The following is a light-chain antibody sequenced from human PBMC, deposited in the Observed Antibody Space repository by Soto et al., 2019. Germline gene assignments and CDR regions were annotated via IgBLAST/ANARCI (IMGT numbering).Light chain of an antibody. CDR1: QSVSSY. Sequence: EIVLTQSPATLSLSPGERATLSCRASQSVSSYLAWYQQKPGQAPRLLIYDASNRATGIPARFSGSGSGTDFTLTISSLEPEDFAVYYCQQYGSSLGVTFGGGTKVDIK. V-gene: IGKV3-11*01. CDR3: QQYGSSLGVT. J-gene: IGKJ4*01. CDR2: DAS.